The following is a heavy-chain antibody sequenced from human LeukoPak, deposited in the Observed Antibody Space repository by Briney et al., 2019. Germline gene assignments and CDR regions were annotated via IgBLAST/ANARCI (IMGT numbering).Heavy chain of an antibody. CDR1: GYTFTGKY. D-gene: IGHD4-17*01. Sequence: ASVKVSCKASGYTFTGKYMHWVRQAPGQGLEWMGWINPNSGGTNYAQKFQGRVTMTRDSSISTAYMELSRLRSDDTAVYYCARVSSQAYGDYECRFDLWGQGTLVTVSS. CDR2: INPNSGGT. V-gene: IGHV1-2*02. CDR3: ARVSSQAYGDYECRFDL. J-gene: IGHJ4*02.